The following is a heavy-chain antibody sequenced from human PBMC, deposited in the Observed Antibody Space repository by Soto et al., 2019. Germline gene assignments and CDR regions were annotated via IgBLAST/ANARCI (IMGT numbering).Heavy chain of an antibody. CDR3: ARDLYGLDV. CDR1: GFSFSDYD. V-gene: IGHV3-11*01. CDR2: ISRTDSSK. J-gene: IGHJ6*02. Sequence: QVQLVESGGGLVKPGGSLRLSCAATGFSFSDYDMTWIHQAPGQGLEWLSYISRTDSSKYYAGSVKGRFTISVDSAKRSVYLQMNSLRAADTAVYYCARDLYGLDVWGQGTTVIVSS.